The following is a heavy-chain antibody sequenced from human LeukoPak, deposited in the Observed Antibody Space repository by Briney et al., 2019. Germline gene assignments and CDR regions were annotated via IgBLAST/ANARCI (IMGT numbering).Heavy chain of an antibody. D-gene: IGHD2-2*02. Sequence: GGSLRLSCAASGFTFDDYAMHWVRQAPGKGLEWVSGINWNSGSIGYADSVKGRFTISSDNAKNSLYLQMNSLRAEDTALYYCIPDENWFDPWGQGTLVTVSS. CDR3: IPDENWFDP. CDR1: GFTFDDYA. J-gene: IGHJ5*02. V-gene: IGHV3-9*01. CDR2: INWNSGSI.